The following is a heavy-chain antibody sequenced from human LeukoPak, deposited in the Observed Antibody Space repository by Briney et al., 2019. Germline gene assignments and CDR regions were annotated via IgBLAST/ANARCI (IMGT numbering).Heavy chain of an antibody. J-gene: IGHJ4*02. D-gene: IGHD6-19*01. CDR3: ARDLREAVAGSDY. CDR1: GGTFISHA. CDR2: IIPIFGTA. Sequence: SVKVSCKASGGTFISHAISWVRQAPGQGLEWMGGIIPIFGTANYAQKFQGRVTITADESTSTAYMELSSLRSEDTAVYYCARDLREAVAGSDYWGQGTLVTVSS. V-gene: IGHV1-69*13.